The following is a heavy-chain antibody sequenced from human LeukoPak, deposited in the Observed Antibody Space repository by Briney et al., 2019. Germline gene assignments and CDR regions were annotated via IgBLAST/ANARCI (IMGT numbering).Heavy chain of an antibody. J-gene: IGHJ4*02. D-gene: IGHD3-10*01. CDR3: ATPWYYGSGSQYYFDY. Sequence: GASVKVSCKASVGTFSSYAISWVRQAPGQGLEWMGGIIPIFGTANYAKKFQGRVTITADESTSTAYLELSSLRSEDTAVYYCATPWYYGSGSQYYFDYWGQGTLVTVSS. CDR2: IIPIFGTA. V-gene: IGHV1-69*13. CDR1: VGTFSSYA.